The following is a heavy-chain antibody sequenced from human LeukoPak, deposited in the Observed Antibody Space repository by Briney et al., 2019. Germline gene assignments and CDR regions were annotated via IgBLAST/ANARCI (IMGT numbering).Heavy chain of an antibody. D-gene: IGHD4-17*01. J-gene: IGHJ4*02. V-gene: IGHV3-64D*06. CDR3: VKRISDFGMDY. Sequence: PGGSLRRSCSASGFTFSTYAMHWVRQAPGKGLEYVSAISSDGGGTYYADSVKGRFTISRDNSKNTLYLQMSSLRAEDTAVYYCVKRISDFGMDYWGQGTLVTVSS. CDR2: ISSDGGGT. CDR1: GFTFSTYA.